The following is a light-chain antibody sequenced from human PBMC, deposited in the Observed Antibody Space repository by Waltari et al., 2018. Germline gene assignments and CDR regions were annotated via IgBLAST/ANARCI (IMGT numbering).Light chain of an antibody. J-gene: IGLJ3*02. CDR2: EVS. Sequence: QSALTQPASVSGSPGQSITISCTGTSSDVGGYNYVSWYQQHPGKAPKLMIYEVSNRPSAISKRFSGSKSGNTASLTISGLQAEDEADYYCSSYTSRSNSRVYGGGTKLTVL. V-gene: IGLV2-14*01. CDR1: SSDVGGYNY. CDR3: SSYTSRSNSRV.